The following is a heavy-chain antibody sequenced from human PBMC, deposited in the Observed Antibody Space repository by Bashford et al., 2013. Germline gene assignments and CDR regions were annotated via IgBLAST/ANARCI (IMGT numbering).Heavy chain of an antibody. V-gene: IGHV4-4*07. J-gene: IGHJ4*02. Sequence: SSETLSLTCTVSGGSISSYYWSWIRQPAGKGLEWMGYIFSSGSANYNPSLKSRVTMLVDMSKNQFSLKLNSVTAADTAMYYCARRAAAGALFDYWGQGTLVTVSS. CDR3: ARRAAAGALFDY. CDR1: GGSISSYY. CDR2: IFSSGSA. D-gene: IGHD6-13*01.